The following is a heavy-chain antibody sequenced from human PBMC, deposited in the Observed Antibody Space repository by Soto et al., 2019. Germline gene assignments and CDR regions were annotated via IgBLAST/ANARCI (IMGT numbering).Heavy chain of an antibody. CDR1: GFTFGNYW. Sequence: LRLSCAASGFTFGNYWMHWVRQAPGKGLEWVSRMNSDGSTTNYADSVKGRFTVSRDNARNTLHLQMNSLRAEDTAVYYCATAEVDYWGPGTLVTVSS. V-gene: IGHV3-74*01. CDR3: ATAEVDY. CDR2: MNSDGSTT. J-gene: IGHJ4*02.